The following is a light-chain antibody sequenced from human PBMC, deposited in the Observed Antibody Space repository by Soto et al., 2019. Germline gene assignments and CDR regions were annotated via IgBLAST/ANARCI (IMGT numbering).Light chain of an antibody. V-gene: IGKV3-20*01. CDR2: GAS. CDR1: QSVRTY. CDR3: QQCSSSPQT. J-gene: IGKJ2*01. Sequence: EIVLTQSPGTLSLSPGERATLSCRTSQSVRTYLAWYQQKPGQAPRLLIYGASSRATGIPDRFSDSGSETDFTLTISRLEPEDFAVYYCQQCSSSPQTFGQGTKLEIK.